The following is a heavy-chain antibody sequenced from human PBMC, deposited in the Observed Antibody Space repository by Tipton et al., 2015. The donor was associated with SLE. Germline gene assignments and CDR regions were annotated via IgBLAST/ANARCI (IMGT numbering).Heavy chain of an antibody. CDR3: ARSDGGY. V-gene: IGHV4-59*01. D-gene: IGHD3-16*01. J-gene: IGHJ4*02. CDR1: GDSINTYY. Sequence: TLSLTCTVSGDSINTYYWSWIRQPPGKGLEWIGFIHSSGSTKYNPSLTSRISISLDTSKNQFSLKLTSVTAADTAVYYCARSDGGYWGQGTLVTVSS. CDR2: IHSSGST.